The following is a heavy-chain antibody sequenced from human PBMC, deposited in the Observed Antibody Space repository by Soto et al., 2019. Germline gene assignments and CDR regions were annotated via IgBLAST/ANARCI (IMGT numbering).Heavy chain of an antibody. J-gene: IGHJ6*03. V-gene: IGHV4-59*01. CDR1: GGSISSYY. CDR2: IYYSGST. Sequence: PSETLSLTCTVSGGSISSYYWSWIRQPPGKGLEWIGYIYYSGSTNYNPSLKSRVTISVDTSKNQFSLKLSSVTAADTAVYYCARVFRIPGGPGLLYYYSYLAVWGKGTTVPVTS. CDR3: ARVFRIPGGPGLLYYYSYLAV. D-gene: IGHD2-15*01.